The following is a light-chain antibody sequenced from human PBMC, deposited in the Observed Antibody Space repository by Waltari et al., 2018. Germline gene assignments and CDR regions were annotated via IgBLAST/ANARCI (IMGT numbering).Light chain of an antibody. J-gene: IGLJ2*01. Sequence: QSVLTQPPSASGTPGQRVTISCSGSSSNIGSNVVNWYQQVPGTTPKLLIYRNDQRPSGVPDRFPGSKSGTSASLAISGLRSEDEADYYCAAWDDKLGGRWEFGGGTKLTVL. V-gene: IGLV1-47*01. CDR3: AAWDDKLGGRWE. CDR2: RND. CDR1: SSNIGSNV.